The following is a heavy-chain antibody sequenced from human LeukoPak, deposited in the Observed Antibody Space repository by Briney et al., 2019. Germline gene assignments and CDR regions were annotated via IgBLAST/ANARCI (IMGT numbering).Heavy chain of an antibody. CDR3: ARDLSRYGGKITEGFDY. J-gene: IGHJ4*02. CDR1: GYTFTSYA. Sequence: GASVKGSCKASGYTFTSYAMHWVRQAPGQRREWMGWINAGNGNTKYSQKFQGRVTITRDTSASTAYMELSSLRSEDTAVYYCARDLSRYGGKITEGFDYWGQGTLVTVSS. CDR2: INAGNGNT. D-gene: IGHD4-23*01. V-gene: IGHV1-3*01.